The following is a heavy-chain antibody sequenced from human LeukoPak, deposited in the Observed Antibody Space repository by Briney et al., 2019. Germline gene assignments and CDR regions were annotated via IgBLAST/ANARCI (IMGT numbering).Heavy chain of an antibody. Sequence: PGGSLRLSCAASGFTVSSDYMSWVRQAPGKGLEWVSVIYSGGSTYYADSVKGRFTISRDNSKNTLYLQMNSLRAEDTAVYYCAKEGSRGYCSSTSCPIDYWGQGTLVTVSS. D-gene: IGHD2-2*01. CDR2: IYSGGST. CDR3: AKEGSRGYCSSTSCPIDY. J-gene: IGHJ4*02. V-gene: IGHV3-53*01. CDR1: GFTVSSDY.